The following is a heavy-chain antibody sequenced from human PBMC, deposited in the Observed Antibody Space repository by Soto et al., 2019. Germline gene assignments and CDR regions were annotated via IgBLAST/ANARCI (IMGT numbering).Heavy chain of an antibody. J-gene: IGHJ6*02. D-gene: IGHD4-4*01. Sequence: QVHLVQSGAEVKRPGASVKVSCKASGYTFRKYDVAWVRRAPGHGLEWMGWISISKGKTYYQESLQGRVTMTMDTGTTTAYMQVRSLRSDDTAVYYCARKGYSGNFGLDVWGQGTTVTVSS. CDR3: ARKGYSGNFGLDV. V-gene: IGHV1-18*01. CDR1: GYTFRKYD. CDR2: ISISKGKT.